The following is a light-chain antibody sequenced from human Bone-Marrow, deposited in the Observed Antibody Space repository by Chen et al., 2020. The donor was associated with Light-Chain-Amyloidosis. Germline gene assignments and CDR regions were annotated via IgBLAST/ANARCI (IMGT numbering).Light chain of an antibody. Sequence: VMTQPPVALSVSPWDTATLSCRASQSIRGNLAWYQQRPGQAPRLLIYGASARATGIPARFSGSGFETDFTLTISTIQSEDFAVYYCQQYNNWPLTFGQGTRVDIK. V-gene: IGKV3-15*01. CDR1: QSIRGN. CDR3: QQYNNWPLT. J-gene: IGKJ1*01. CDR2: GAS.